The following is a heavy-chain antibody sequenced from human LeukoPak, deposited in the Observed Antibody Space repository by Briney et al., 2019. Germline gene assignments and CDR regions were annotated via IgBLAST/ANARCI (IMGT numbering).Heavy chain of an antibody. D-gene: IGHD3-22*01. CDR3: ARDAVVATSSIDWAYNRFDP. Sequence: GGSLRLSCTASGFTFGDYAMSWVRQAPGKGLEWVAVISYHGSGSFYADSVKGRFIISRDDSKNTLYLQMNSLRVEDTAVYYCARDAVVATSSIDWAYNRFDPWGQGTLVTVSS. CDR2: ISYHGSGS. CDR1: GFTFGDYA. V-gene: IGHV3-30*04. J-gene: IGHJ5*02.